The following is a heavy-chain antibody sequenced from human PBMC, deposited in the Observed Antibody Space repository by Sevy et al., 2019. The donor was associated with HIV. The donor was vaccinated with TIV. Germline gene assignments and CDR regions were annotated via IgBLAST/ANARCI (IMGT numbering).Heavy chain of an antibody. Sequence: GVSLKISCKGSGYSFTSYWIGWVRQMPGKGLEWMGIIYPGDSDTRYIPSFQGQVTISADKSISTAYLQWSSLKASDTAMYYCARLRDTAMVMGYFDYWGQGTLVTVSS. CDR1: GYSFTSYW. D-gene: IGHD5-18*01. CDR3: ARLRDTAMVMGYFDY. J-gene: IGHJ4*02. V-gene: IGHV5-51*01. CDR2: IYPGDSDT.